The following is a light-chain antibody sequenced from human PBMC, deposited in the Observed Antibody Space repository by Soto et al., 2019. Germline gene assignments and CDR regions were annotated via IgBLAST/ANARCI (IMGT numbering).Light chain of an antibody. J-gene: IGKJ1*01. CDR3: QQYNSYWT. CDR2: DAS. V-gene: IGKV1-5*01. Sequence: IQMTQSPSTLSGSVGDRVTITCRASQIISSWLAWYQQKPGKAPKLLIYDASSLESGVPSRFSGRGSGTEFTLTISSLQPDDFATYYCQQYNSYWTFGQGTKVDIK. CDR1: QIISSW.